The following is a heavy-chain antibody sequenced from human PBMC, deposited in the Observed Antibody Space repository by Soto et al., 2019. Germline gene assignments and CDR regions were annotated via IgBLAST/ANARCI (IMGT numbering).Heavy chain of an antibody. CDR2: IYHSGSI. V-gene: IGHV4-59*11. CDR1: GGSIRSHF. Sequence: PSETLSLTCTVSGGSIRSHFWSWIRQPPGKGLEWIGYIYHSGSINYNPSLKSRVTMSVDTSKNQFSLKLSSVTVADTAVYSCASHEYSSSPFDYWGQGTLVTVSS. J-gene: IGHJ4*02. D-gene: IGHD6-6*01. CDR3: ASHEYSSSPFDY.